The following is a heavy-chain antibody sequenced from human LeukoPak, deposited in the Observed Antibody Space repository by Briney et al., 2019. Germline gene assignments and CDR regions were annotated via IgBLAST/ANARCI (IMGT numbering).Heavy chain of an antibody. J-gene: IGHJ4*02. Sequence: PGGSLRLSCAASGFTFSTYSMNWVRQAPGKGLEWVSYISSSTTNMYYADSVKGRFTISRDNAKNTLYLQMNSLRAEDTAVYYCARAILTPGGATVTRYFDYWGQGTLVTVSS. CDR2: ISSSTTNM. CDR1: GFTFSTYS. CDR3: ARAILTPGGATVTRYFDY. V-gene: IGHV3-21*05. D-gene: IGHD4-17*01.